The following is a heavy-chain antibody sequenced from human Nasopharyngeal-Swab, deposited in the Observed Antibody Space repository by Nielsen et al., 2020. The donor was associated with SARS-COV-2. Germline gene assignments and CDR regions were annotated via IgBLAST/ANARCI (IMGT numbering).Heavy chain of an antibody. D-gene: IGHD1-26*01. CDR3: ARHASGSYYPGVAGNWFDP. CDR1: GGSISSSSYY. CDR2: IYYSGST. J-gene: IGHJ5*02. V-gene: IGHV4-39*01. Sequence: GSRRLSCNVSGGSISSSSYYWGWIRQPRGKGREWIGSIYYSGSTYYNPSLKSRVTISVDTSKNQFSLKLSSVTAADTAVYYCARHASGSYYPGVAGNWFDPWGQGTLVTVSS.